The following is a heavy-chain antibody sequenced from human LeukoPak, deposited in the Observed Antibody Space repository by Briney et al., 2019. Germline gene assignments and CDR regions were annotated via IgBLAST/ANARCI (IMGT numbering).Heavy chain of an antibody. Sequence: ASVKVSCKASGYTFTSYAMHWVRQAPGQRLEWMGWINAGNGNTKYSQKFQGRVTITADESTSTAYMELSSLRSEDTAVYYCASYSSSWFDAFDIWGQGTMVTVSS. J-gene: IGHJ3*02. CDR3: ASYSSSWFDAFDI. V-gene: IGHV1-3*01. D-gene: IGHD6-13*01. CDR2: INAGNGNT. CDR1: GYTFTSYA.